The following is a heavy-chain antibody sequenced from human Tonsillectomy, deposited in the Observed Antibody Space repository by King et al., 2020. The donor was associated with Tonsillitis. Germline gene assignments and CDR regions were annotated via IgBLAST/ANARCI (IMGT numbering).Heavy chain of an antibody. D-gene: IGHD1-14*01. Sequence: VQLVESGGGLVPPGGALRLSCAASGFTFSNAWMSWVRQAPGKGLEGGGRVQLKSDGGTIYSAAPVKGRFTISRDDSKRTRSLQMNNLKVEDTAVYYCVAGLGRTNGDSWGQGTLVTVAS. CDR2: VQLKSDGGTI. CDR1: GFTFSNAW. CDR3: VAGLGRTNGDS. V-gene: IGHV3-15*01. J-gene: IGHJ4*02.